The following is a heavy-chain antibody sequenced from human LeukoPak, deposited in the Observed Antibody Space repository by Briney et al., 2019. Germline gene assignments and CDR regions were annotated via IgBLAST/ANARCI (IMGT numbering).Heavy chain of an antibody. CDR2: IKQDGSEK. Sequence: PGGSLRLSCAASGFTFSSYWMSWVRQAPGKGLEWVANIKQDGSEKYYVDSVKGRFTISRDNAKNSLYLQMNSLRAEDTAVYYCARCTAMVSNYYYGMDVWGKGTTVTVSS. CDR1: GFTFSSYW. D-gene: IGHD5-18*01. J-gene: IGHJ6*04. V-gene: IGHV3-7*01. CDR3: ARCTAMVSNYYYGMDV.